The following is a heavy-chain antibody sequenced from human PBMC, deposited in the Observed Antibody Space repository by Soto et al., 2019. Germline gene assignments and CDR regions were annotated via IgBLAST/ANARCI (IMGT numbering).Heavy chain of an antibody. CDR2: ISYDGSNK. Sequence: GGSLRLSCAASGFTFSSYAMHWVRQAPGKGLEWVAVISYDGSNKYYADSVKGRFTISRDNSKNTLYLQMNSLRAEDTAVYYCARSRFIDSSGGDYWGQGT. D-gene: IGHD6-19*01. V-gene: IGHV3-30-3*01. CDR1: GFTFSSYA. CDR3: ARSRFIDSSGGDY. J-gene: IGHJ4*02.